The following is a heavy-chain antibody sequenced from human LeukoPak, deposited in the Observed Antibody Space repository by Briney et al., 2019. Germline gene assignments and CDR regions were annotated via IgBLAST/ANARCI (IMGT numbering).Heavy chain of an antibody. CDR2: ISAYNGNT. CDR1: GYTFTSYG. CDR3: ARDCSSTSCYEFDY. V-gene: IGHV1-18*01. J-gene: IGHJ4*02. Sequence: ASVKASCKASGYTFTSYGISWVRQAPGQGLEWMGWISAYNGNTNYAQKLQGRVTMTTDTSTSTAYMELRSLRSDDTAVYYCARDCSSTSCYEFDYWGQGTLVTVSS. D-gene: IGHD2-2*01.